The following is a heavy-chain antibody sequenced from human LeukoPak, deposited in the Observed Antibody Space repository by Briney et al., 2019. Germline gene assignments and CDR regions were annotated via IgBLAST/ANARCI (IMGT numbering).Heavy chain of an antibody. D-gene: IGHD5-12*01. CDR2: IYSTGTT. V-gene: IGHV4-4*07. Sequence: SSETLSLTCTVSGGSMNQYYWSWIRQPAGKGLEWIGRIYSTGTTYYKPSLKSRVTMSVDTSHNQFFLKLNSVTAADTAVYYCAREARSGYEGFWSDPWGQGTVVTVSS. CDR3: AREARSGYEGFWSDP. CDR1: GGSMNQYY. J-gene: IGHJ5*02.